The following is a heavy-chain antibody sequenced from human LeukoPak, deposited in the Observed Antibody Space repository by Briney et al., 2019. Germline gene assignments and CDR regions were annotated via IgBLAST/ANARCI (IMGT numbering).Heavy chain of an antibody. D-gene: IGHD3-10*01. Sequence: GGSLRLSCAASGFTFSDYYMSWIRQAPGKGLEWVANIKQDGSEKDYEDSVKGRFTISRDNAKNSLYLQMNSLRAEDTAVYYCAREVLLWFGYMDVWGKGTTVTISS. CDR1: GFTFSDYY. CDR3: AREVLLWFGYMDV. CDR2: IKQDGSEK. J-gene: IGHJ6*03. V-gene: IGHV3-7*01.